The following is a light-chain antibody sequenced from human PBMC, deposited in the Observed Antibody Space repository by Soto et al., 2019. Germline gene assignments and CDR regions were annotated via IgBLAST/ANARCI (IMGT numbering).Light chain of an antibody. CDR1: QSVGIN. CDR3: QQYNTSRT. V-gene: IGKV3-15*01. Sequence: EIVLTQSPGTLSLSPGERATLSCRASQSVGINLAWYQHKPGQAPRLLIYGASTRATDIPARISGSGSGTDFTLTISRLQEDDAADYCRQQYNTSRTFGQGTKVDIK. CDR2: GAS. J-gene: IGKJ1*01.